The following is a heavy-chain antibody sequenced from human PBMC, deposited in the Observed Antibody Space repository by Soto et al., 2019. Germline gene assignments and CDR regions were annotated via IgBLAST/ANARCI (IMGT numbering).Heavy chain of an antibody. V-gene: IGHV3-30*18. J-gene: IGHJ4*02. CDR1: GFNFDNYG. Sequence: QVQLVESGGGVVQPGGSLRLSCQASGFNFDNYGMHWVRQAPGKGLAWVAVITYEGSNKYYADSVKGRFTISRYNSKNTLSLHLNPLKPADTAVYHCAKDRVGGTFYTPLGFWGQGTLVTVSS. CDR2: ITYEGSNK. D-gene: IGHD1-7*01. CDR3: AKDRVGGTFYTPLGF.